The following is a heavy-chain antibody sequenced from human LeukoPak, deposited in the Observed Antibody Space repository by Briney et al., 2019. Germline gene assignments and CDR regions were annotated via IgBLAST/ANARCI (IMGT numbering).Heavy chain of an antibody. CDR3: AGDGGGIWFDP. CDR1: GFTLSSYS. V-gene: IGHV3-21*01. CDR2: ISSSSSYI. Sequence: GGSLRLSCAASGFTLSSYSMNWVRQAPGKGLEWVSSISSSSSYIYYADSVKGRFTISRDNAKNSLYLQMNSLRAEDTAVYYYAGDGGGIWFDPWGQGTLVTVSS. D-gene: IGHD3-16*01. J-gene: IGHJ5*02.